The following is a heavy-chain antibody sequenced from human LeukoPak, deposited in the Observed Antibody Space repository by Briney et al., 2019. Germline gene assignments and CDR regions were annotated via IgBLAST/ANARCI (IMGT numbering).Heavy chain of an antibody. V-gene: IGHV4-39*07. J-gene: IGHJ5*02. CDR2: IYYSGST. CDR1: GGSISSSNYY. D-gene: IGHD3-22*01. Sequence: PSETLSLTCTVSGGSISSSNYYWGWIRQPPGKGLEWIGSIYYSGSTYYNPSLKSRVTISVDTSKNQFSLKLSSVTAADTAVYYCARQTNLLYDSSGYGWFDPWGQGTLVTVSS. CDR3: ARQTNLLYDSSGYGWFDP.